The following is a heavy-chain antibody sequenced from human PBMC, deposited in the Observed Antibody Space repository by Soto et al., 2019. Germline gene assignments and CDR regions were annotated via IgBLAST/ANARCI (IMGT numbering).Heavy chain of an antibody. J-gene: IGHJ6*02. CDR3: ARDKYDFWSGYVYYYYYYGMDV. Sequence: GGSLRLSCAASGFTFSSYSMNWVRQAPGKGLEWVSSISSSSSYIYYADSVKGRFTISRDNAKNSLYLQMNSLRAEDTAVYYCARDKYDFWSGYVYYYYYYGMDVWGQGTTVTVSS. CDR2: ISSSSSYI. V-gene: IGHV3-21*01. D-gene: IGHD3-3*01. CDR1: GFTFSSYS.